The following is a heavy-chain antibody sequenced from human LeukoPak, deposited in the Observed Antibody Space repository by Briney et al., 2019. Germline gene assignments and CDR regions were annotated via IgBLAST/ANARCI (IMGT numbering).Heavy chain of an antibody. CDR1: GFTFSSYG. Sequence: GGSLRLSVAASGFTFSSYGMPWVRKAPAKGLEGVAVISYDGSNKYYADSVKGRFTISRDNSKNTLYLQMNSLRAEDTAVYYCANPGEGYCTNGVCYTTDYWGQGTLVTVSS. J-gene: IGHJ4*02. CDR3: ANPGEGYCTNGVCYTTDY. CDR2: ISYDGSNK. D-gene: IGHD2-8*01. V-gene: IGHV3-30*18.